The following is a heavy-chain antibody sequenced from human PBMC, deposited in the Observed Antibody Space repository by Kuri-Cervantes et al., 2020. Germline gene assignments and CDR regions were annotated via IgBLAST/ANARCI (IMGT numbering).Heavy chain of an antibody. CDR1: GGSISSGGYY. Sequence: SCTVSGGSISSGGYYWSWIRQHPGKGLEWIGYIYYSGSTYYNPSLKSRVTISVDTSKNQFSLKLSSVTAADTAVYYRASQSSGSLSYFDYWGQGTLVTVSS. CDR3: ASQSSGSLSYFDY. CDR2: IYYSGST. J-gene: IGHJ4*02. V-gene: IGHV4-31*02. D-gene: IGHD3-22*01.